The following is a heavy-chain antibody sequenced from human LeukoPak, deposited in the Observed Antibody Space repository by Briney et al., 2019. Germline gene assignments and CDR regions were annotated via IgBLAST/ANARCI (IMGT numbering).Heavy chain of an antibody. J-gene: IGHJ6*02. CDR1: GFTFSGSA. Sequence: PGGSLRLSCAASGFTFSGSAMHWVRQAHGKGLEWLGRIRSGANSYTTVYAAPVQGRFIISRDDSMNMAYLQMNSLRVEDTAVYYCTRHSDKYCSGAGCFHYNFYGLDVWGQGTTVIVSS. D-gene: IGHD2-15*01. V-gene: IGHV3-73*01. CDR3: TRHSDKYCSGAGCFHYNFYGLDV. CDR2: IRSGANSYTT.